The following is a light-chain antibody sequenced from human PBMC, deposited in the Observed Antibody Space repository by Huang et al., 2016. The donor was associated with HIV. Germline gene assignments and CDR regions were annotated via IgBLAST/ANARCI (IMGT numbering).Light chain of an antibody. V-gene: IGKV3-15*01. CDR1: QSVSSN. CDR3: QQYNNWPPWT. J-gene: IGKJ1*01. Sequence: EMVMTQSPATLSVSPGERVTLSCRASQSVSSNLAWDQQKPGQAPRLLIYGASTRATDIPARFSGSGSVTEFTLTISSLQSEDFAVYYCQQYNNWPPWTFGQGTKVEIK. CDR2: GAS.